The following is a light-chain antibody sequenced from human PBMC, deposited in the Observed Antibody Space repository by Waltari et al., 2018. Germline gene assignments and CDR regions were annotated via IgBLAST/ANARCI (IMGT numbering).Light chain of an antibody. CDR3: QQHGTLPAT. Sequence: EIVLTQSPGTASLSPGETVTLSCRAIQSVGSSSLAWYQQKPGQAPSLVIYRASRRATGIPDRFSGSGSGTDFSLTISRLEPEDFAVYYCQQHGTLPATFGQGTKGEIK. CDR1: QSVGSSS. CDR2: RAS. V-gene: IGKV3-20*01. J-gene: IGKJ1*01.